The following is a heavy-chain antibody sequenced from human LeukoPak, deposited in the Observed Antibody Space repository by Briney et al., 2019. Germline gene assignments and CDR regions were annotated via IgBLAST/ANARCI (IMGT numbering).Heavy chain of an antibody. Sequence: PGGSLRLSCAASGFTFDDYAMHWVRQAPGKGLEWVSLISGDGGSTYYADSVKGRFTISRDNSKNSLYLQMNSLRADDTALYYCAKADYYDSSGFFDYWGQGTLVTVSS. J-gene: IGHJ4*02. D-gene: IGHD3-22*01. V-gene: IGHV3-43*02. CDR2: ISGDGGST. CDR1: GFTFDDYA. CDR3: AKADYYDSSGFFDY.